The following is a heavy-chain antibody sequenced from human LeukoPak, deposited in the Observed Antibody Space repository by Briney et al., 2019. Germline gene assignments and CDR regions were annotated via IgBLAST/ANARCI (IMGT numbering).Heavy chain of an antibody. Sequence: SETPSLTCTVSGGSISSSSYYWGWIRQPPGKGLEWIGSIYYSGSTYYNPSLKSRVTISVDTSKNQFSLKLSSVTAADTAVYYCARGGYNWDYWGQGTLVTVSS. V-gene: IGHV4-39*01. D-gene: IGHD5-24*01. CDR1: GGSISSSSYY. CDR2: IYYSGST. CDR3: ARGGYNWDY. J-gene: IGHJ4*02.